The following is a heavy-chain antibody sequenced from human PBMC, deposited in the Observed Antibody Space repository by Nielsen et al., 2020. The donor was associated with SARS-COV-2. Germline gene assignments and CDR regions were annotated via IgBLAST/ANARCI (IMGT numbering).Heavy chain of an antibody. V-gene: IGHV4-61*08. CDR1: GGSISSGGYY. Sequence: SETLSLTCTVSGGSISSGGYYWSWIRQPPGKGLEWIGYIYYSGSTKYSPSLKSRVTISLDTSKNQFSLILSSVTAADTAVYYCARDYYGDYLDAFDIWGQGTMVTVSS. CDR3: ARDYYGDYLDAFDI. CDR2: IYYSGST. D-gene: IGHD4-17*01. J-gene: IGHJ3*02.